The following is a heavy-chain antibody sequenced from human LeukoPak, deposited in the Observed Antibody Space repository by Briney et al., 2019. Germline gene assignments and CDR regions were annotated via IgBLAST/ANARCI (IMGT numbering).Heavy chain of an antibody. CDR3: ARSGSAGPDD. Sequence: AGTLRLSSAASGFTFSSYSMNWVPQAPGKGLVWGSSISSSSSYIYYADSVKGRFTIYRDNAKNSLYLQMNSLRAEETAVYYCARSGSAGPDDWGQGTLVTVSS. CDR1: GFTFSSYS. V-gene: IGHV3-21*01. CDR2: ISSSSSYI. D-gene: IGHD5-12*01. J-gene: IGHJ4*02.